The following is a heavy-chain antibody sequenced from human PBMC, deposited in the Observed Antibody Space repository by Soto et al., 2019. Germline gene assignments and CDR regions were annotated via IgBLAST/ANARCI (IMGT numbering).Heavy chain of an antibody. J-gene: IGHJ6*02. CDR1: GFTFSSYA. CDR3: AKVRISDYGDYPEEDYYYYYGMDV. V-gene: IGHV3-23*01. Sequence: PGGSLRLSCAASGFTFSSYAMSWVRQAPGKGLEWVSAISGSGGSTYYADSVKGRFTISRDNSKNTPYLQMNSLRAEDTAVYYCAKVRISDYGDYPEEDYYYYYGMDVWGQGTTVTVSS. CDR2: ISGSGGST. D-gene: IGHD4-17*01.